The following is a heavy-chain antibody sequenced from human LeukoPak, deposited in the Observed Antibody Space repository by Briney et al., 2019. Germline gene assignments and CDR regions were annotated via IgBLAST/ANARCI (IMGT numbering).Heavy chain of an antibody. CDR3: ARAPYDYVWGSYRQSSFDY. Sequence: SETLSLTCTVSGGSISSYHWSWIRQPAGKGLEWIGRIYTSGSTNYNPSLKSRVTMSVDTSKNQFSLKLSSVTAADTAVYYCARAPYDYVWGSYRQSSFDYWGQGTLVTVSS. CDR1: GGSISSYH. D-gene: IGHD3-16*02. CDR2: IYTSGST. J-gene: IGHJ4*02. V-gene: IGHV4-4*07.